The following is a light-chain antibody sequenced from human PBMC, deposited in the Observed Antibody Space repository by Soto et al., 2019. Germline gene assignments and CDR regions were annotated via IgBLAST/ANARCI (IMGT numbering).Light chain of an antibody. J-gene: IGKJ3*01. Sequence: EIVLTQSPGILSLSPEERATLSCRASQSVSSSYLAWYQQKPGQAPRLLIYGASNRATGVPDRFSGSGSGTDFTLSISRLEPEDFAVYYCQQDGRSAFTFGPGTKVDIK. V-gene: IGKV3-20*01. CDR2: GAS. CDR3: QQDGRSAFT. CDR1: QSVSSSY.